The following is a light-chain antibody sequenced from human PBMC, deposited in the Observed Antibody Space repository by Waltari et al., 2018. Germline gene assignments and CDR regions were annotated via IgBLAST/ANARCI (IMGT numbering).Light chain of an antibody. CDR1: SSDVGNYNL. V-gene: IGLV2-23*01. CDR3: CSYAGSYTWV. CDR2: DDN. J-gene: IGLJ3*02. Sequence: QSALTQPASVSGSPGQSITISCTGTSSDVGNYNLVSWYQQYPGKAPKVMFYDDNRRPSGVSDRFSGSESGNTASLTISGVQAEDEADYYCCSYAGSYTWVFGGGTKLTVL.